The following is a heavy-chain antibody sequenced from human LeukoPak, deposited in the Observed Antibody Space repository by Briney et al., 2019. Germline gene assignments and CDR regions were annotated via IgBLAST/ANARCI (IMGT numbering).Heavy chain of an antibody. D-gene: IGHD3/OR15-3a*01. CDR1: GFPFSSYW. V-gene: IGHV3-74*01. J-gene: IGHJ4*02. Sequence: GGSLRLSCAASGFPFSSYWMHWVRQAPGKGLLWVSRIYNDGSRTTYADSVKGRFTISGDNAKNTLFLQMNSLRAEDTAVYYCARNYRGLGSVLPPDYWGQGTLVTVSS. CDR3: ARNYRGLGSVLPPDY. CDR2: IYNDGSRT.